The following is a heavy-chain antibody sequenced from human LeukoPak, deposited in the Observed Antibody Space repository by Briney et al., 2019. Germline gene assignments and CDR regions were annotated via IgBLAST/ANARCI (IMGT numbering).Heavy chain of an antibody. V-gene: IGHV4-34*01. J-gene: IGHJ4*02. CDR1: GGAFSGYY. CDR3: ARERGDHYGLKFDN. Sequence: SETLSLTCAVYGGAFSGYYWSWIRQPPGKGLEWIGEINHSGSTNYNPSLKSRVTISVDTSKNQFSLKLSSGPAAETAVYYCARERGDHYGLKFDNWGQGTLVTVSS. D-gene: IGHD4-17*01. CDR2: INHSGST.